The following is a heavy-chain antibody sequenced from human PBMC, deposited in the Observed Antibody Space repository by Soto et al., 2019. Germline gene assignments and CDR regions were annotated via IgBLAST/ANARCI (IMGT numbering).Heavy chain of an antibody. D-gene: IGHD6-19*01. CDR3: ARRTVNIRTFYSGLKTHCFDY. J-gene: IGHJ4*02. CDR2: IYYSGST. Sequence: QLQLHESGPGLVKPSEPLSLTCAVSGDSMSSSDYYWGWIRQPPGKGLEWIGSIYYSGSTYYNPSLQSRVAISVDTSKNPFSLKLKSVTAADTAIYYCARRTVNIRTFYSGLKTHCFDYWGQGAPVTVSS. CDR1: GDSMSSSDYY. V-gene: IGHV4-39*01.